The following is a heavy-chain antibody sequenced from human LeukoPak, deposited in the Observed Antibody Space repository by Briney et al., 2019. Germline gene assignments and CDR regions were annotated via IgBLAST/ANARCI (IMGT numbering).Heavy chain of an antibody. CDR3: ARGPGIAVAGTQVYIRFDP. CDR2: IIPIFGTA. V-gene: IGHV1-69*13. D-gene: IGHD6-19*01. Sequence: SVKVSSTASGGTFSSYAISWVRQAPGQGLEWMGGIIPIFGTANYAQKFQGRVTITADESTSTAYMELSSLRSEGTAVYYCARGPGIAVAGTQVYIRFDPWGQGTLVTVSS. J-gene: IGHJ5*02. CDR1: GGTFSSYA.